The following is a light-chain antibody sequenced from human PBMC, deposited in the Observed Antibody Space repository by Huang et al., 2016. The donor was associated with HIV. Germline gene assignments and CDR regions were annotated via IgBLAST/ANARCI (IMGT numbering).Light chain of an antibody. CDR1: QSHRHSSGYTY. CDR3: MQALQTPYT. Sequence: DIVMTQSPLSLPVTPGEPASISCKSSQSHRHSSGYTYLSWYLQKPGQSPQLLIYLGSSRASGVPDRFRGSGSGIDFTLRISRVEAEDVGVYYCMQALQTPYTFGQGTKLEIK. CDR2: LGS. V-gene: IGKV2-28*01. J-gene: IGKJ2*01.